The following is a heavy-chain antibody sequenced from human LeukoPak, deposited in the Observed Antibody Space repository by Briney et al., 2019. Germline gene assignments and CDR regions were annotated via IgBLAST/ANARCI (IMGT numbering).Heavy chain of an antibody. D-gene: IGHD3-3*01. CDR2: IYYSGST. J-gene: IGHJ4*02. V-gene: IGHV4-39*01. Sequence: SGTLSLTCTVSGASISSSSYYWGWIRQPPGKGLEWIGNIYYSGSTYYNPSLRSRVTISVDTSKNQVSLNLSSVTAADTAVYYCARRPRGLEWFFDYWGQGTLVTVSS. CDR1: GASISSSSYY. CDR3: ARRPRGLEWFFDY.